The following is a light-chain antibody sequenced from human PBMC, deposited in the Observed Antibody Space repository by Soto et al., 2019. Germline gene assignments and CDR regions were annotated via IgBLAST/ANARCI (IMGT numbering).Light chain of an antibody. J-gene: IGLJ3*02. CDR2: GVN. Sequence: QSVLTQPPSASGSPGQSVTISCTGTSSVVGSYNYVSWYQQHPDKAPKLIIYGVNERPSGVPDRFSGSKSGNTASLTVSGLQAEDEADYYFTSYAGSNNPVVFGGGTKVTVL. V-gene: IGLV2-8*01. CDR1: SSVVGSYNY. CDR3: TSYAGSNNPVV.